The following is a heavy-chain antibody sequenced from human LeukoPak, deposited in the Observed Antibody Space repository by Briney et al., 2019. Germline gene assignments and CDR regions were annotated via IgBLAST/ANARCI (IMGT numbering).Heavy chain of an antibody. CDR3: ARRFDL. Sequence: GGSLILSCAASGFTFSSYEMNWVRQAPGKGLEWVSYISSNGGTIYYADSVKGRFTISRDNAKNSLYLQMNSLRAEDTAVYYCARRFDLWGRGTLVTVSS. J-gene: IGHJ2*01. CDR2: ISSNGGTI. CDR1: GFTFSSYE. V-gene: IGHV3-48*03.